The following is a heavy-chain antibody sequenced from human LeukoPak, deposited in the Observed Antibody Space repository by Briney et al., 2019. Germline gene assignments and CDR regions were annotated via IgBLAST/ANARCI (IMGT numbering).Heavy chain of an antibody. Sequence: SETLSLTCTVSGGSLRSSSYYGAWIRQPPGKGLEWIGSVYYTGSTYYRPSLTGRLTISVDASKNQFSLKLSSVTAADTAVYYCARGRYCSADICSGGDAFDIWGQGTMVSVSS. J-gene: IGHJ3*02. V-gene: IGHV4-39*07. CDR3: ARGRYCSADICSGGDAFDI. CDR1: GGSLRSSSYY. D-gene: IGHD2-15*01. CDR2: VYYTGST.